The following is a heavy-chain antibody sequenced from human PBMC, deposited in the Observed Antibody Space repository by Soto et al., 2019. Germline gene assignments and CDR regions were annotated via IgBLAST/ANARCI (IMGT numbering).Heavy chain of an antibody. CDR3: ARMEYSSTQGWWIAVAGYGTGCFNY. V-gene: IGHV1-8*01. J-gene: IGHJ4*02. CDR2: MNPNSGNT. D-gene: IGHD6-19*01. Sequence: ASVKVSCKASGYTFTSYDINWVRQATGQGLEWMGWMNPNSGNTGYAQKFQGRVTMTRNTSISTAYMELSSLRSEDTAVYYCARMEYSSTQGWWIAVAGYGTGCFNYWGQGTLVTVSS. CDR1: GYTFTSYD.